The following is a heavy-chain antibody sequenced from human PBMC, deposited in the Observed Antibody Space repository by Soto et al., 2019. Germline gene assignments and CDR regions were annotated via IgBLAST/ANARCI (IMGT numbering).Heavy chain of an antibody. V-gene: IGHV1-8*01. J-gene: IGHJ4*02. D-gene: IGHD3-22*01. CDR3: ARADYYDRSGYFLPCGY. CDR2: MNPNSGNT. Sequence: QVQLVQSGAEVKKPGASVKVSCKASGYTFTSYDINWVRQATGQGLEWMGWMNPNSGNTGYAQKCQDRVTMTRNTSISTAYMELSSLRSEDTAVYYCARADYYDRSGYFLPCGYWGQGTLVTVSS. CDR1: GYTFTSYD.